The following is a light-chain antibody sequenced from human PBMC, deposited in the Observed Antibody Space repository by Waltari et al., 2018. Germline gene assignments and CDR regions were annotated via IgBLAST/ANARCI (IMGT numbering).Light chain of an antibody. CDR2: VNSDGSH. Sequence: QLVLTQSPSASASLGASVQLTCTLSSGHSRNVIARPPQQPEKGPRYLTKVNSDGSHSKGDEIPDRFSGSSSGAERYLTISSVQPEDEADYYCQTGGHGTWVFGGGTKLTVL. CDR3: QTGGHGTWV. V-gene: IGLV4-69*01. J-gene: IGLJ3*02. CDR1: SGHSRNV.